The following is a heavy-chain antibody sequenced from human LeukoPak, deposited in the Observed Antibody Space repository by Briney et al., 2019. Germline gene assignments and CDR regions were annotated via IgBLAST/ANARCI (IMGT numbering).Heavy chain of an antibody. CDR3: ARDSGAFDY. J-gene: IGHJ4*02. Sequence: GALVKVSCKASGYTFTNYLIHWMRQAPGQSLQWMGWINTATTETKYSQNFQGRVTIARDTSATTAYMELSSLRSEDTAVCFCARDSGAFDYWGQGTLVTVSS. V-gene: IGHV1-3*04. CDR1: GYTFTNYL. D-gene: IGHD2-15*01. CDR2: INTATTET.